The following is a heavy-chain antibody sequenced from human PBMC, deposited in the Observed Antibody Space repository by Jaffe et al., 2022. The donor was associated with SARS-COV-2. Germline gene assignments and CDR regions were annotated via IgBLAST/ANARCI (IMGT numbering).Heavy chain of an antibody. J-gene: IGHJ5*02. CDR3: ARHGIRYCSGGSCYPAYNWFDP. D-gene: IGHD2-15*01. V-gene: IGHV4-39*01. Sequence: QLQLQESGPGLVKPSETLSLTCTVSGGSISSSSYYWGWIRQPPGKGLEWIGSIYYSGSTYYNPSLKSRVTISVDTSKNQFSLKLSSVTAADTAVYYCARHGIRYCSGGSCYPAYNWFDPWGQGTLVTVSS. CDR2: IYYSGST. CDR1: GGSISSSSYY.